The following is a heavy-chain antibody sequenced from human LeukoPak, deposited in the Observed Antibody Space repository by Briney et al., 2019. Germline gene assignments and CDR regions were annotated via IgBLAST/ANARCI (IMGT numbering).Heavy chain of an antibody. V-gene: IGHV3-21*01. CDR3: AREGRYFDWLTEYYFDY. D-gene: IGHD3-9*01. J-gene: IGHJ4*01. CDR2: ISSSSSYI. CDR1: GFTFSSYS. Sequence: PGGSLRLSCAASGFTFSSYSMNWVRQAPGKGLEWVSSISSSSSYIYYADSVKGRFTISRDNAKNSLYLQMNSLRAEDTAVYYCAREGRYFDWLTEYYFDYWGQGTLVTVSS.